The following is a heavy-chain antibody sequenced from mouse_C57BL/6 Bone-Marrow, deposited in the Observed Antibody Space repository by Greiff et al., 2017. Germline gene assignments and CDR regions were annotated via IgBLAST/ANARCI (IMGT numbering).Heavy chain of an antibody. Sequence: QVQLKESGPELVKPGASVKISCKASGYAFSSSWLNWVKQRPGRGLEWIGRIYPGDGDTNYNGKFKGTATLTADKSSSTANMQLSSLTSEDSAVYLCEKSDGYYVPDYWGQGTPLTVSS. CDR1: GYAFSSSW. CDR2: IYPGDGDT. V-gene: IGHV1-82*01. CDR3: EKSDGYYVPDY. J-gene: IGHJ2*01. D-gene: IGHD2-3*01.